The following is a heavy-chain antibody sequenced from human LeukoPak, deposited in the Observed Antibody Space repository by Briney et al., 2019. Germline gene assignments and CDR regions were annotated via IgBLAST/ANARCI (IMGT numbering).Heavy chain of an antibody. CDR2: IYYNLST. D-gene: IGHD3-10*01. Sequence: SQTLSLTCTISLGSISSGDHYWSWIRQPPGKGLEWICYIYYNLSTYYHPSLNSHVTLSIDTSKIQFSLKVSSVTAADTAVYYCARASNLLSGFDYWGQGTLVTVSS. CDR3: ARASNLLSGFDY. V-gene: IGHV4-30-4*01. CDR1: LGSISSGDHY. J-gene: IGHJ4*02.